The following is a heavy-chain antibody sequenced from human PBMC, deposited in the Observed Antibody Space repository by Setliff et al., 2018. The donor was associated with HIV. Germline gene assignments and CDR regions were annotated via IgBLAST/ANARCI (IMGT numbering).Heavy chain of an antibody. D-gene: IGHD3-10*01. V-gene: IGHV4-38-2*02. J-gene: IGHJ4*02. CDR3: ARNRVPSSL. Sequence: ASETLSLTCTVSGYSISSGYYWGWIRQPPGKGLEWIGSIYHSGSTYYNPSLKSRVTISVDTSKNQFSLKLSSVTAADTAVYYCARNRVPSSLWGQGTLVTVS. CDR1: GYSISSGYY. CDR2: IYHSGST.